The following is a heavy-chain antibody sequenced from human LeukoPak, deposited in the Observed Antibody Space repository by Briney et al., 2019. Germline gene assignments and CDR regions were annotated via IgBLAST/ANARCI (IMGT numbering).Heavy chain of an antibody. CDR1: GGSSTTYY. D-gene: IGHD3-10*01. CDR3: ARDAKYYYGSRTFFFYEH. J-gene: IGHJ4*02. CDR2: IDSSGTT. V-gene: IGHV4-4*07. Sequence: SETLSLTCTVSGGSSTTYYWSWIRQPAGRGLEWIGHIDSSGTTNYNPSLKSRVTMSTDPSKNQFSLKLSSVTAADTAIYYCARDAKYYYGSRTFFFYEHWGQGTLLTVSS.